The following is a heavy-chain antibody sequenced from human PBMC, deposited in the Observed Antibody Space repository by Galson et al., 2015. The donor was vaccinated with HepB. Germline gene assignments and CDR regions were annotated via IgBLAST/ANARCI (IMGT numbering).Heavy chain of an antibody. CDR3: VTDAVSGSSSPNFDY. CDR1: GFTFNYAW. CDR2: IKSNTAGGTP. V-gene: IGHV3-15*01. D-gene: IGHD1-26*01. Sequence: SLRLSCAASGFTFNYAWMHWIRQAPGKGLEWVGRIKSNTAGGTPDCAAAVKGRFTISRDDSKNTVSLRMNSLEIEDTAMYYCVTDAVSGSSSPNFDYWGRGTLVTVSS. J-gene: IGHJ4*02.